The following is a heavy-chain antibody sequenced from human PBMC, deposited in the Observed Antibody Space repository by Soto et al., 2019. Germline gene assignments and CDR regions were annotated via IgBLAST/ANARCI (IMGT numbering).Heavy chain of an antibody. J-gene: IGHJ4*02. Sequence: PSETLSLTCTVSGGSISSYYWSWIRQPPGKGLEWIGYIYYSGSTNYNPSLKSRVTISVDTSKNQFSLKLSSVTAADTAVYYCARDRAFYYWGQGTLVTVSS. CDR3: ARDRAFYY. V-gene: IGHV4-59*01. CDR2: IYYSGST. CDR1: GGSISSYY.